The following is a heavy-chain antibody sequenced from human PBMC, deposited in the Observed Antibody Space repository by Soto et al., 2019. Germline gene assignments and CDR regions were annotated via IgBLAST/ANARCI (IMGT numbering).Heavy chain of an antibody. CDR1: GGTFSSYA. Sequence: SVKVSCKASGGTFSSYAISWVRQAPGQGLEWMGGIIPIFGTANYAQKFQGRVTITADESTSTAYMELSSLRSEDTAVYYCAREGYCSSTSCYTPHYYYYGMDVWGQGTTATVSS. CDR2: IIPIFGTA. CDR3: AREGYCSSTSCYTPHYYYYGMDV. D-gene: IGHD2-2*02. V-gene: IGHV1-69*13. J-gene: IGHJ6*02.